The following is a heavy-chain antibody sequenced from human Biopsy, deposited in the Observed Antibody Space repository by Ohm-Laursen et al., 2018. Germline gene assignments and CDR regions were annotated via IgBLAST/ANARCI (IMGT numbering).Heavy chain of an antibody. J-gene: IGHJ6*02. D-gene: IGHD4-23*01. Sequence: SLRLSCSASGFPFTGFSMDCVRQAPGQGPERVASITSGSSYIYYADSVKGRFTISRDNPKNSLYLQMNSLRAEDTALYYCEKDRWERKLYYGGGVDVWGQGTTVTVSS. CDR2: ITSGSSYI. CDR3: EKDRWERKLYYGGGVDV. CDR1: GFPFTGFS. V-gene: IGHV3-21*01.